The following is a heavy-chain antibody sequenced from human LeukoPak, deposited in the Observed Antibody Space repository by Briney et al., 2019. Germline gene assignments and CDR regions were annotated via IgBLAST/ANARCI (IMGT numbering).Heavy chain of an antibody. CDR3: AREYSSSWYWFY. J-gene: IGHJ4*02. V-gene: IGHV1-2*02. CDR1: GYTFTGYY. D-gene: IGHD6-13*01. Sequence: GASVKVSCKASGYTFTGYYMHWVRQAPGQGLEWMGWINPNSGSTNYAQKFQGRVTMTRDTSISTAYMELSRLRSDGTAVYYCAREYSSSWYWFYWGQGTLVTVS. CDR2: INPNSGST.